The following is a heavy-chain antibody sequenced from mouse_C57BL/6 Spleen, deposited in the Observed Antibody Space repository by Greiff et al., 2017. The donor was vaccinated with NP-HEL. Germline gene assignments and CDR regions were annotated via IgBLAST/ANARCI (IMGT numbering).Heavy chain of an antibody. D-gene: IGHD1-1*01. CDR2: INPYNGGT. J-gene: IGHJ4*01. Sequence: EVQLQQSGPVLVKPGASVKMSCKASGYTFTDYYMNWVKQSHGKSLEWIGVINPYNGGTSYNQKFKGKATLTVDKSSSTAYMELNSLTSEDSAVYYCARRGVSYYGSSPYYAMDYWGQGTSVTVSS. V-gene: IGHV1-19*01. CDR1: GYTFTDYY. CDR3: ARRGVSYYGSSPYYAMDY.